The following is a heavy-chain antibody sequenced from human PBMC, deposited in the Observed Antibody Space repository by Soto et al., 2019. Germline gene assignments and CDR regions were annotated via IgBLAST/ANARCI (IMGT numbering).Heavy chain of an antibody. Sequence: GGSLRLSCAASGFTFSSYAMSWVRQAPGKGLEWVSAISGSGGSTYYADSVKGRFTISRDNSKNTLYLQMNSLRAEDTAVYYCAKVIWFGESTLGGFDYWGQGTLVTVSS. D-gene: IGHD3-10*01. CDR1: GFTFSSYA. CDR3: AKVIWFGESTLGGFDY. V-gene: IGHV3-23*01. J-gene: IGHJ4*02. CDR2: ISGSGGST.